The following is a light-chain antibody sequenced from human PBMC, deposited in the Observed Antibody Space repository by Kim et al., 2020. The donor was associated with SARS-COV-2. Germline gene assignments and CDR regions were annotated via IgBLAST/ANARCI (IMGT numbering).Light chain of an antibody. CDR2: AAS. V-gene: IGKV1-39*01. Sequence: SASVGDRVTITCRTSQNIRSYLNWFQQKPGKAPNLLIYAASSLQSGVPSRYSGSGSGTDFTLTISSLQPEDFATYYCQQSYSTPYTFGQGTKLEI. CDR1: QNIRSY. J-gene: IGKJ2*01. CDR3: QQSYSTPYT.